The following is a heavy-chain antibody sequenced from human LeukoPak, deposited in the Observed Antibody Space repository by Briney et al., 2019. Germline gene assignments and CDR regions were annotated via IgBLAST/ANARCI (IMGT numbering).Heavy chain of an antibody. J-gene: IGHJ6*02. CDR2: ISAYSGDT. Sequence: ASVKVSCKASGYTFTTYGISWVRQAPGQGLEWMGWISAYSGDTNYAQTLQGRVTMTADTSTSTAYMELRSLRSDDAAVYYCAREVVGQDVWGQGTTVTVSS. CDR3: AREVVGQDV. CDR1: GYTFTTYG. V-gene: IGHV1-18*01.